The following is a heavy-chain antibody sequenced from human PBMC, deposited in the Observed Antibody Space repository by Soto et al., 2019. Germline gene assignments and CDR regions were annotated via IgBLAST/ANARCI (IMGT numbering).Heavy chain of an antibody. J-gene: IGHJ6*02. CDR3: ARACYCRTTACPRDYYFGTDV. D-gene: IGHD2-15*01. Sequence: SETLSLTCSVSGDSLSLYFWSWIRQAPGKGLEWVGNIDYSGSTYYNPSLKTRVTLSVDTSKSQFSLKLSSVTAADTALYYCARACYCRTTACPRDYYFGTDVWGQGTTVTVSS. CDR1: GDSLSLYF. CDR2: IDYSGST. V-gene: IGHV4-59*01.